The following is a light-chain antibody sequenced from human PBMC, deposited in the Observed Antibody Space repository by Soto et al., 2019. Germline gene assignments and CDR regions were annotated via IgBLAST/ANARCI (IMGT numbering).Light chain of an antibody. CDR1: SSDVGNYNY. Sequence: QSVLTQPASVSGSPGQLITISCTGTSSDVGNYNYVSWYQHHPGKAPKLMIYDVSNRPSGVSNRFPGSKSGNTASLIISGLQADDEADYYCSSYTSSSPSLFGTVTKATGL. J-gene: IGLJ1*01. CDR2: DVS. CDR3: SSYTSSSPSL. V-gene: IGLV2-14*03.